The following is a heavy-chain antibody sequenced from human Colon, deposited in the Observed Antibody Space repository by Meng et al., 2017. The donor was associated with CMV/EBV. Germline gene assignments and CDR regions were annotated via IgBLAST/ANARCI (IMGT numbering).Heavy chain of an antibody. CDR3: AKDEVALPAAGYYFAMDV. V-gene: IGHV3-30*02. CDR2: IRFDGSLK. J-gene: IGHJ6*02. Sequence: GESLKISCAASGFTFSTYWMSWVRQAPGKGLEWVAFIRFDGSLKFYADSVKGRFAVSKDDSKNALYLQLSSLRPDDAGLYYCAKDEVALPAAGYYFAMDVWGQGTTVTVSS. D-gene: IGHD2-2*01. CDR1: GFTFSTYW.